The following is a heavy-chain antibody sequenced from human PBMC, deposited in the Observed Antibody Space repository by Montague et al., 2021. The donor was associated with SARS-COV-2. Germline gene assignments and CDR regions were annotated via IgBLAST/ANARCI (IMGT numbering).Heavy chain of an antibody. V-gene: IGHV4-39*01. CDR1: GGSISSTAYY. Sequence: SETLSLTYTVSGGSISSTAYYWGWIRQPPGKGLEWIGSIYYTVNTYYNPSLKSRVTISVDASKNQFSLTLSSVSAADTAVYYCARQTTLLRGRAPPGVWGQGTTVTVSS. CDR3: ARQTTLLRGRAPPGV. CDR2: IYYTVNT. D-gene: IGHD3-10*01. J-gene: IGHJ6*02.